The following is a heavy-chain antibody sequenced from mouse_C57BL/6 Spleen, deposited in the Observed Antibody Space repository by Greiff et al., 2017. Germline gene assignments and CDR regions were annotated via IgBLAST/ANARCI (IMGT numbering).Heavy chain of an antibody. J-gene: IGHJ4*01. CDR3: ARLLRDYAMDY. CDR2: IYPRGGNT. Sequence: VKLMESGAELARPGASVKLSCKASGYTFTSYGISWVKQRTGQGLEWIGEIYPRGGNTYYNEKFKGKATLTADKSSSTAYMELRSLTSEDSAVYFCARLLRDYAMDYWGQGTSVTVSS. V-gene: IGHV1-81*01. CDR1: GYTFTSYG. D-gene: IGHD1-1*01.